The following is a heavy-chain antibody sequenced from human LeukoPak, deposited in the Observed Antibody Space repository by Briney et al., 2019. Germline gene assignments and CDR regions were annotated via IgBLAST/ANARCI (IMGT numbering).Heavy chain of an antibody. CDR1: GYTFTGYY. J-gene: IGHJ3*02. CDR2: INPNSGGT. Sequence: ASVKVSCKASGYTFTGYYMQWVRQAPGQGLEWMGWINPNSGGTNYAQKFQGRVTMTRDTSISTGYMELRRLRSDDTAVYYCARDLRGITMVRGVFDTFDIWGQGTKVTVSS. D-gene: IGHD3-10*01. V-gene: IGHV1-2*02. CDR3: ARDLRGITMVRGVFDTFDI.